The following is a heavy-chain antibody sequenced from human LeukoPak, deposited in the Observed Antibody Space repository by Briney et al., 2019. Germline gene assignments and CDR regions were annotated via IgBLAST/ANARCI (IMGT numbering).Heavy chain of an antibody. J-gene: IGHJ4*02. CDR3: AREIAAAAILDY. Sequence: ASVKVSCKASGGTFSSYAISWVRQAPGQGLEWMGWISAYNGNTNYAQKLQGRVTMTTDTSTSTAYMELRSLRSDDTAVYYCAREIAAAAILDYWGQGTLVTVSS. CDR2: ISAYNGNT. CDR1: GGTFSSYA. D-gene: IGHD6-13*01. V-gene: IGHV1-18*01.